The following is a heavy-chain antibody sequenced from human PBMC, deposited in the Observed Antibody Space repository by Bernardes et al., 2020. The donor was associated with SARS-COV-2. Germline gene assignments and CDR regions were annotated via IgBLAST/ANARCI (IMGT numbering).Heavy chain of an antibody. J-gene: IGHJ4*02. Sequence: SETLSLTCTVSGGSISSQYWSWIRQPPGKGLEWIAYIYYTGSTKYNPSLKSRVTISVDTSKNQFSLKLTSVTSADTAVYYCARLNMGFGGLFWDYWGQGTLVTVSS. CDR3: ARLNMGFGGLFWDY. V-gene: IGHV4-59*08. CDR1: GGSISSQY. D-gene: IGHD3-10*01. CDR2: IYYTGST.